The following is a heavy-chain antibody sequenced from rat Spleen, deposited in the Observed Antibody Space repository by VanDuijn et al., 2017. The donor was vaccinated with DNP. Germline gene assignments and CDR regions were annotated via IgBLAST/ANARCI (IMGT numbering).Heavy chain of an antibody. CDR3: ARGDYGPDY. Sequence: VQLKESGPGLVQPSQTLSLTCTVSGFSLTTNGVSWVRQPPGKGLEWMGVIWTGGSTDYNSALKSRLSISRDTSKSQVFLKMNSLQTEDIATYYCARGDYGPDYWGQGVMVTVSS. V-gene: IGHV2-30*01. D-gene: IGHD1-11*01. J-gene: IGHJ2*01. CDR1: GFSLTTNG. CDR2: IWTGGST.